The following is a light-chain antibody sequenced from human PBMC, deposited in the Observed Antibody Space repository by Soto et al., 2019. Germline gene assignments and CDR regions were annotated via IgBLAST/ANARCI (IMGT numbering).Light chain of an antibody. V-gene: IGLV2-11*01. CDR3: CSYAGTTHV. J-gene: IGLJ1*01. CDR1: SSDIGGYNY. CDR2: DVS. Sequence: QSALTQPPSVSGSHGQSVTISCTGTSSDIGGYNYVSWYQQLPGKAPKLMIYDVSKRPSGVPDRFSGSNSGNTASLTISGLQSEDESYYYCCSYAGTTHVFGTGTKLTVL.